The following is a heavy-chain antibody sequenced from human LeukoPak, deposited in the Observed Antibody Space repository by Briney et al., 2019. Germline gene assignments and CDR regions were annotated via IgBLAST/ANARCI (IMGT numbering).Heavy chain of an antibody. CDR3: VRQGIAAAGTPDFDY. CDR2: IYYSGST. V-gene: IGHV4-59*08. CDR1: GGSISSYY. J-gene: IGHJ4*02. D-gene: IGHD6-13*01. Sequence: SETLSLTCTVSGGSISSYYWSWIRQPPGKGLEWIGYIYYSGSTNYNPSLKSRVTISVDTSKNQFSLKLSSVTAADTAVYYCVRQGIAAAGTPDFDYWGQGTLVTVSS.